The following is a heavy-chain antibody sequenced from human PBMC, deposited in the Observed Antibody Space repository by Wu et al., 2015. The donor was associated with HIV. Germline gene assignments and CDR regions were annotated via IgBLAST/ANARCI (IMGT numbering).Heavy chain of an antibody. CDR3: ARGRSNVDPHDALDL. D-gene: IGHD3-16*01. J-gene: IGHJ3*01. V-gene: IGHV1-2*02. Sequence: QVQLVQSGAEVKKPGASVNVSCKAYGYTFSGYYIHWVRQAPGQGLEWMGWISPKTGGTVYAQKFQGRVTMTEDTSINTAYMEMTRLGSDDTAVYYCARGRSNVDPHDALDLWGEGPWSPSLQ. CDR2: ISPKTGGT. CDR1: GYTFSGYY.